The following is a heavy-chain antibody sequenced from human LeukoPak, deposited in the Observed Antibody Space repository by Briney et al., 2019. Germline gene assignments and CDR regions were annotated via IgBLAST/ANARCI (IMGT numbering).Heavy chain of an antibody. CDR2: IYHSGST. CDR1: GGSISSYY. D-gene: IGHD3-10*01. V-gene: IGHV4-59*12. CDR3: ARGGDGSGSYSDAFDI. J-gene: IGHJ3*02. Sequence: PSETLSLTCTVSGGSISSYYWSWIRQPPGKGLEWIGYIYHSGSTYYNPSLKSRVTISVDRSKNQFSLKLSSVTAADTAVYYCARGGDGSGSYSDAFDIWGQGTMVTVSS.